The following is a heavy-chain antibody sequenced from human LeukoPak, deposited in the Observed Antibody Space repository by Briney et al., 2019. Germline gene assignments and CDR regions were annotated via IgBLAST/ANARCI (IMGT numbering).Heavy chain of an antibody. Sequence: GESLKISCTGSGYIFTNYWIGWLRQMPGKGLEWMGIINPGDSDTRYSPSFQGQVTISADKSISTAYLQWSSLKASDTAMYYCARRYYGSGSYYNWFDPWGQGTLVTVSS. V-gene: IGHV5-51*01. CDR3: ARRYYGSGSYYNWFDP. CDR1: GYIFTNYW. J-gene: IGHJ5*02. CDR2: INPGDSDT. D-gene: IGHD3-10*01.